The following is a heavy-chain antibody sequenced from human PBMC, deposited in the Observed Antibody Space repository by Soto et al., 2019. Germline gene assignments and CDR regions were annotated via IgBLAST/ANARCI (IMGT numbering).Heavy chain of an antibody. Sequence: SETLSLTCTVSGGSISSGGYYWSWIRQHPGKGLEWIGYIYYSGSTYYNPSLKSRVTISVDTSKNQSSLKLSSVTAADTAVYYCARGGCSGGSCYDYFDYWGQGTLVTVSS. J-gene: IGHJ4*02. CDR3: ARGGCSGGSCYDYFDY. CDR2: IYYSGST. D-gene: IGHD2-15*01. CDR1: GGSISSGGYY. V-gene: IGHV4-31*03.